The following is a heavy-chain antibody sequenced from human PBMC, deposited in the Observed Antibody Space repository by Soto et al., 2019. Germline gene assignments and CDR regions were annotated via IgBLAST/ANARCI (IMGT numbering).Heavy chain of an antibody. J-gene: IGHJ3*02. CDR1: GYSFTSYW. D-gene: IGHD3-22*01. CDR2: IYPGDSDT. Sequence: GESLKISCKGSGYSFTSYWIGWVRQMPGKGLEWMGIIYPGDSDTRYSPSFQGQVTISADKSISTAYLQWGSLKASDTAMYYCASQYYYDSSGYYPDAFDIWGQGTMVTVSS. CDR3: ASQYYYDSSGYYPDAFDI. V-gene: IGHV5-51*01.